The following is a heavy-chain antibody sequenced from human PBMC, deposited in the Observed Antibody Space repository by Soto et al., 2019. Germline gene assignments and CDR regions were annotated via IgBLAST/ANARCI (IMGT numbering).Heavy chain of an antibody. CDR3: AKISGSGSYYTYYYYYYMDV. CDR1: GFTSSSYG. J-gene: IGHJ6*03. V-gene: IGHV3-30*18. D-gene: IGHD3-10*01. Sequence: GGSLRLSCAASGFTSSSYGMHWVRQAPGKGLEWVAVISYDGSNKYYADSVKGRFTISRDNSKNTLYLQMNSLRAEDTAVYYCAKISGSGSYYTYYYYYYMDVWGKGTTVTVSS. CDR2: ISYDGSNK.